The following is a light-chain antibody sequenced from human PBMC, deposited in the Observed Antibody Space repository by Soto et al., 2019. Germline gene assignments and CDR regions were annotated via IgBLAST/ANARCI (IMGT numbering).Light chain of an antibody. CDR3: QTWGTGIRV. V-gene: IGLV4-69*01. CDR1: SGHSNYA. CDR2: VNSDGSH. J-gene: IGLJ1*01. Sequence: QAVVTQSPSASASLGASVKLTCTLSSGHSNYAIAWHQQQPEKGPRYLMKVNSDGSHRKGDGIPDRFSGSSSGAQRYLTISSLQSEDEAYYYCQTWGTGIRVFGTGTKLTVL.